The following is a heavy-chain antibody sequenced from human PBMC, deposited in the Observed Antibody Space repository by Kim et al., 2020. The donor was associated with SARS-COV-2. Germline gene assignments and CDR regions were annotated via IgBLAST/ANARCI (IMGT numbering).Heavy chain of an antibody. V-gene: IGHV1-18*01. CDR2: ISAYNGNT. D-gene: IGHD1-26*01. Sequence: ASVKVSCKASGYTFTSYGISWVRQAPGQGLEWMGWISAYNGNTNYAQKLKGRVTMTTDTSTSTAYMELRSLRSDDTAVYYCARDPYSGSYPRYYYYGMDVWGQGTTVTVSS. J-gene: IGHJ6*02. CDR1: GYTFTSYG. CDR3: ARDPYSGSYPRYYYYGMDV.